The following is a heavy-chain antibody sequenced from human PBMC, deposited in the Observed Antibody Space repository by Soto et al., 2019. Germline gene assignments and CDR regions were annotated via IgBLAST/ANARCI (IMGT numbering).Heavy chain of an antibody. CDR3: ASQYYDFWSGYPLVYYYMDV. J-gene: IGHJ6*03. V-gene: IGHV3-21*01. CDR1: GFTFSSYS. CDR2: ISSSSSYI. D-gene: IGHD3-3*01. Sequence: GGSLRLSCAASGFTFSSYSMNWVRQAPGKGLEWVSSISSSSSYIYYADSVKGRFTISRDNAKNSLYLQMNSLRAEDTAVYYCASQYYDFWSGYPLVYYYMDVWGKGTKVTVSS.